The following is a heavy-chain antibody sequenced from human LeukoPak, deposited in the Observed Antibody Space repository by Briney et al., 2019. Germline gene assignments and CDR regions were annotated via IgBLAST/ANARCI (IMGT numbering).Heavy chain of an antibody. V-gene: IGHV3-30*04. J-gene: IGHJ6*02. D-gene: IGHD5-24*01. Sequence: GGSLRLSCAASRLTFSTYAMHWVRQAPGKGLEWVAYISYDGNNQNYADSVRGRFTVSRENSRNTLYLQMNSLRADDTAVFYCARDGGEMANNGMDVWGQGTLVTVSS. CDR2: ISYDGNNQ. CDR1: RLTFSTYA. CDR3: ARDGGEMANNGMDV.